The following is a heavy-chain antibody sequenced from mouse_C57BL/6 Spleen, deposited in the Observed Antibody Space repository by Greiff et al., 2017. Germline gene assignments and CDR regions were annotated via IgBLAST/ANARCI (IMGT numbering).Heavy chain of an antibody. V-gene: IGHV1-52*01. J-gene: IGHJ4*01. CDR1: GYTFTSYW. Sequence: QVQLQQPGAELVRPGSSVKLSCKASGYTFTSYWMHWVKQRPIQGLEWIGNIDPSDSETHYNQKFKDKATLTVDKSTSTAYMQLSSLTAEDSAVYYCERGDYDGGNAMDYWGQGTSVTVSS. CDR2: IDPSDSET. CDR3: ERGDYDGGNAMDY. D-gene: IGHD2-4*01.